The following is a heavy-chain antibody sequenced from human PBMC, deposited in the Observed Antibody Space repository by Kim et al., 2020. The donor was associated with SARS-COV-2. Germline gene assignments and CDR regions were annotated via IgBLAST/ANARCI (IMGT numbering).Heavy chain of an antibody. CDR1: GFTFRSYA. D-gene: IGHD1-26*01. CDR3: AKVWDKWYFDV. V-gene: IGHV3-23*01. J-gene: IGHJ2*01. Sequence: GGSLRLSCAASGFTFRSYAMSWVRQAPGKGLEWVSGISGSGGSTYYEDSVKGRFTISRDNSKNTLYLQMNSLRAEDTAVYYCAKVWDKWYFDVWGRGTLVTVSS. CDR2: ISGSGGST.